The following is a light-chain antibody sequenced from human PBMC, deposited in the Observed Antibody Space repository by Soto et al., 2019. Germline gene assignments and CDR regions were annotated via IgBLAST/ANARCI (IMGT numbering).Light chain of an antibody. J-gene: IGKJ2*01. CDR2: AAS. V-gene: IGKV1-39*01. CDR3: QQSYTIPYT. Sequence: DIQMTQSPSSLPASVGDRVTLTCRASQSISTYLNWYQQKPGKVPKLMIYAASSLQSGVPSRLSGSGSGTDFTLTISSLQPEDFATYYCQQSYTIPYTFGQGTKLEIQ. CDR1: QSISTY.